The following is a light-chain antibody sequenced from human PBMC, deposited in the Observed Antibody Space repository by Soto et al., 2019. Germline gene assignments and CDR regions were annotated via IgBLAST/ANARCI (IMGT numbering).Light chain of an antibody. CDR1: QSVSSY. J-gene: IGKJ4*01. V-gene: IGKV3-11*01. CDR2: DAS. CDR3: QQRSSWPLT. Sequence: EIVLTQSPATLSLSPGERATLSCRASQSVSSYLIWYQQKPGQAPRLLIYDASNRAAGIPVRFSGGGSGTDFTLTISSLEPEDFAVYYCQQRSSWPLTFGGGTRVEIK.